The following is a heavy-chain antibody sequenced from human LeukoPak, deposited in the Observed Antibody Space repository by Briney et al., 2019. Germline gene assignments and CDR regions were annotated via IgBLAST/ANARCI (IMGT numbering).Heavy chain of an antibody. CDR2: IYHSGST. J-gene: IGHJ5*02. D-gene: IGHD2-2*01. CDR1: GGSISSGGYY. CDR3: ARGHVVVVPAAIHWFDP. Sequence: SQTLSLTCTVSGGSISSGGYYWSWIRQPPGTGLEWIGYIYHSGSTYYNPSLKSRVTISVDRSKNQFSLKLSSVTAADTAVYYCARGHVVVVPAAIHWFDPWGQGTLVTVSS. V-gene: IGHV4-30-2*01.